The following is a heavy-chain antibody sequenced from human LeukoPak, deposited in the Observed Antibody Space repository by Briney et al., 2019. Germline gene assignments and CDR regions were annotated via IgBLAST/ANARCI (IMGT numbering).Heavy chain of an antibody. Sequence: SETLTLTCTVSGGSLTTGSYYWNWIRQPAGKRLEWIGCIYTSGSTNYDPSLKSRVTISVDTSKNQFSLKLSSVTAADTAVYYCARDQEAYCSSTSCYEYYYYMDVWGKGTTVTISS. J-gene: IGHJ6*03. CDR1: GGSLTTGSYY. CDR3: ARDQEAYCSSTSCYEYYYYMDV. D-gene: IGHD2-2*01. V-gene: IGHV4-61*02. CDR2: IYTSGST.